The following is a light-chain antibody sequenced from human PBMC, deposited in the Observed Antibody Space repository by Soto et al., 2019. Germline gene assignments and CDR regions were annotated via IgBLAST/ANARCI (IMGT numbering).Light chain of an antibody. V-gene: IGKV3-20*01. Sequence: DIVMTQSPGTLSLSPGERATLSCRASQSISSNYLAWYQQKPGQSPRLLIYGSSSRATGIPDRFSGGGSGTDFTLTVSRLEPEDFAVYYCQQYDSSPLTFGGGTKVDIK. CDR3: QQYDSSPLT. CDR2: GSS. CDR1: QSISSNY. J-gene: IGKJ4*01.